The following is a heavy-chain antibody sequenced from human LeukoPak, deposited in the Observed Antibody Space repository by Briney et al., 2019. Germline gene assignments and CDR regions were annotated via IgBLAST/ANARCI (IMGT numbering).Heavy chain of an antibody. Sequence: KPSETLSLTCTVYGGSISSSSYYWGWIRQPPGKGLEWIGSIYYSGSTYYNPSLKSRVTISVETSKNQFSLNLSSVTAPDTAVYYCARLSIAVAFDYWGQGTLVTVSS. J-gene: IGHJ4*02. CDR2: IYYSGST. D-gene: IGHD6-19*01. V-gene: IGHV4-39*01. CDR3: ARLSIAVAFDY. CDR1: GGSISSSSYY.